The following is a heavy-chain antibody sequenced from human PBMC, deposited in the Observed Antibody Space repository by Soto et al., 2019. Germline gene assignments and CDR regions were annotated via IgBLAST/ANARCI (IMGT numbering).Heavy chain of an antibody. CDR1: GYTFASYY. CDR3: ATRYSGNLGAFDY. J-gene: IGHJ4*02. D-gene: IGHD1-26*01. V-gene: IGHV1-46*01. Sequence: VASVKVSCKASGYTFASYYMHWVRQAPGQGLEWMGIINPSGGSTSYAQKFQGRVTMTRDTSTSTVYMELSSLRSEDTAVYYCATRYSGNLGAFDYWGQGTLVTVSS. CDR2: INPSGGST.